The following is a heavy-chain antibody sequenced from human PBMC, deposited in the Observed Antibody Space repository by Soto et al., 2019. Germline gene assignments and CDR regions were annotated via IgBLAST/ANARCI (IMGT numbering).Heavy chain of an antibody. J-gene: IGHJ4*02. CDR2: VHGGGST. D-gene: IGHD3-16*01. CDR1: GFTVSNNH. Sequence: VQLMESEGGLIQPGGSLRLSCAASGFTVSNNHMTWVSQAAGKGLELVSFVHGGGSTSYADSVKGRFTISRDNSKNTLYLQMDSLRAEDTAIYYCAGRLTTAASLDYWGRGTLVTVSS. V-gene: IGHV3-53*01. CDR3: AGRLTTAASLDY.